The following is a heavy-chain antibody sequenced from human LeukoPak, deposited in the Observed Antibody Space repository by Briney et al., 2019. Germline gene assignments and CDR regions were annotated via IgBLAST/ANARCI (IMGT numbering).Heavy chain of an antibody. CDR1: GYTFTSYG. CDR3: ARDPRPIVVVVAATPHAFDI. Sequence: ASVKVSCKASGYTFTSYGISWVRQAPGQGLEWMGWISAYNGNTNYAQKLQGRVTMTTDTSTSTAYMELRSLRSDDTAVYYCARDPRPIVVVVAATPHAFDIWGQGTRVTVSS. V-gene: IGHV1-18*01. J-gene: IGHJ3*02. CDR2: ISAYNGNT. D-gene: IGHD2-15*01.